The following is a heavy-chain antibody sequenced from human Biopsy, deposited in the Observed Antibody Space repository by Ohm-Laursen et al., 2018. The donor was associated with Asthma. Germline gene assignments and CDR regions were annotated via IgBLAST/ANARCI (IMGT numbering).Heavy chain of an antibody. CDR2: INTNSGTP. D-gene: IGHD5-12*01. CDR1: GYTFNSVA. V-gene: IGHV7-4-1*01. J-gene: IGHJ4*01. Sequence: ASVKVSCKAPGYTFNSVAVMWVRQAPGQGLEWMGWINTNSGTPTYVQGFSGRFVFSLDPSVTTAYLQIDSLRSEDTGVYYCTGAGSTFVADYWGQGTLVTVSS. CDR3: TGAGSTFVADY.